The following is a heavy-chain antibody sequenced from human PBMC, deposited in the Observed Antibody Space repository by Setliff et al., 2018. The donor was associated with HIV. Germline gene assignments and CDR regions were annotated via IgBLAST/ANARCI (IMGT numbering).Heavy chain of an antibody. CDR2: INHSGTT. J-gene: IGHJ5*01. D-gene: IGHD4-4*01. CDR3: AAPRGMTTIFDF. Sequence: SETLSLTCAVYGGSFRCYHWSWIRQSPGKGLEWIGEINHSGTTNYNPSLKNRATISVDTSKNQFTLRLTSVTAADTAVYYCAAPRGMTTIFDFWGQGTLVTVSS. CDR1: GGSFRCYH. V-gene: IGHV4-34*01.